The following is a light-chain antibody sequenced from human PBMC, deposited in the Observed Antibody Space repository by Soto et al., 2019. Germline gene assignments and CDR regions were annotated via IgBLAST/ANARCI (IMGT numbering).Light chain of an antibody. V-gene: IGLV2-14*01. CDR3: SSYAGSNNFGV. CDR2: EVS. J-gene: IGLJ2*01. CDR1: SSDVGGYNY. Sequence: QSALTQPASVSGSPGQSITISCTGTSSDVGGYNYVSWYQQHPGKAPKLMIYEVSNRPSGVSNRFSGSKSGNTASLTISGLQAEDEADYYCSSYAGSNNFGVFGGGTQLTVL.